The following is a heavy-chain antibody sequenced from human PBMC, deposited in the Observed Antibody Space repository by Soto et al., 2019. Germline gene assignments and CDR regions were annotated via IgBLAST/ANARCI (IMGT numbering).Heavy chain of an antibody. D-gene: IGHD2-21*02. V-gene: IGHV3-7*01. J-gene: IGHJ4*02. Sequence: PGGSLRLSCAASGFTFSSYWMSWVRQAPGKGLEWVANIKQDGSEKYYVDSVKGRFTISRDNAKNSLYLQMNSLRAEDTAVYYCARGPAYCGGDCYSAPDYWGQGTLVTVSS. CDR1: GFTFSSYW. CDR2: IKQDGSEK. CDR3: ARGPAYCGGDCYSAPDY.